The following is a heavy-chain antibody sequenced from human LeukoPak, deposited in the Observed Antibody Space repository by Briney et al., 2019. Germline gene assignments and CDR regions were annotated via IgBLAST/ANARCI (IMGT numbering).Heavy chain of an antibody. Sequence: GASVKVSCKASGYTFTNYDIHWVRQATGQGLEWMGWMNPFSANTGYAQNFQGRITITRNTSISTAYMELSSLRSEDTAVYYCARTTEGGYTYNYFYYYYMDVWGKGTTVTISS. J-gene: IGHJ6*03. CDR1: GYTFTNYD. V-gene: IGHV1-8*03. CDR2: MNPFSANT. CDR3: ARTTEGGYTYNYFYYYYMDV. D-gene: IGHD5-18*01.